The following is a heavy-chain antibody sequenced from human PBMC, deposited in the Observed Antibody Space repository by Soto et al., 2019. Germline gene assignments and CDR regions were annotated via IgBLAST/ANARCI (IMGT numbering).Heavy chain of an antibody. V-gene: IGHV4-59*08. CDR3: ARHPDYRNNNFYYDMDV. J-gene: IGHJ6*02. CDR1: GGSISGYY. Sequence: QVQLQESGPGLVKPSETLSLTCIVSGGSISGYYWSWIRQPPGKGLEWIGYIFYSGSTNYNPSLKSRLTISVDTSKNQFSLNLTSVTAADSAVYYCARHPDYRNNNFYYDMDVWGQGTTVTVSS. D-gene: IGHD4-4*01. CDR2: IFYSGST.